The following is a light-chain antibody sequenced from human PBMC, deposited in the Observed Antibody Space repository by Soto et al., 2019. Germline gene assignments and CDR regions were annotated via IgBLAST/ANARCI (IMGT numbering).Light chain of an antibody. CDR2: DAS. CDR1: QSVTDW. Sequence: DIQLTQSPSTLSASVGDRVTITCRASQSVTDWLAWYQQKPGKAPKLLIYDASSLQSGVPSRFSGSGSGTEFSLTISSLQPDDIATYYCQQYYRSCTFGQGTKVDIK. V-gene: IGKV1-5*01. CDR3: QQYYRSCT. J-gene: IGKJ2*02.